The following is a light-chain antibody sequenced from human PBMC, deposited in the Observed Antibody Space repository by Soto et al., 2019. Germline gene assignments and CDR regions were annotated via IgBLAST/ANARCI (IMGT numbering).Light chain of an antibody. Sequence: DIQMTQSPSTLSGSVGDRVTITCRASQTISSWLAWYQQKPGKAPKLLIYDTSYSATGIPARFSSSGSGTDFTLTIISLEPEDFAVYYCQQRSNWITFGRGTRLEIK. CDR2: DTS. CDR3: QQRSNWIT. J-gene: IGKJ5*01. V-gene: IGKV1-5*01. CDR1: QTISSW.